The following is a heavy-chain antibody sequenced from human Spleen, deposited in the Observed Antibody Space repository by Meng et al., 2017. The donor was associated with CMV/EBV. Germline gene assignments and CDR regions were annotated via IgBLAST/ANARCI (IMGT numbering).Heavy chain of an antibody. CDR2: ISSSTNYI. D-gene: IGHD2-2*01. J-gene: IGHJ4*02. V-gene: IGHV3-21*01. CDR1: GFTFSSYT. CDR3: ARRYCSSTSCLLDY. Sequence: GESLKISCAASGFTFSSYTMNWVRQAPGKGLEWVSSISSSTNYIYYADSVKGRFTISRDNAKNSLFLQMNSLRAEDTAVYYCARRYCSSTSCLLDYWGQGTLVTVSS.